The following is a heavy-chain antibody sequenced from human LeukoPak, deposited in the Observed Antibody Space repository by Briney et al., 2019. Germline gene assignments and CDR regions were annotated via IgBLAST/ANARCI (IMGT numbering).Heavy chain of an antibody. D-gene: IGHD3-9*01. CDR2: NIPDSDT. CDR3: ATADTQYYDILTGRDVAFGS. CDR1: GLEFPCYW. V-gene: IGHV5-51*01. Sequence: GESLNISCKGPGLEFPCYWISWVGHIPGQGLEWMGINIPDSDTTYRPSSQGQVAFSVDHLISTAYLQWRSLKPSDTAMYYCATADTQYYDILTGRDVAFGSWGKGTLVSVAS. J-gene: IGHJ3*02.